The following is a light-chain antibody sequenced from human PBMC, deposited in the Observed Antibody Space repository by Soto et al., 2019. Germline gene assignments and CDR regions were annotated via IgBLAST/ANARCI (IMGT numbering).Light chain of an antibody. CDR1: QSVSSY. CDR2: DSS. Sequence: EIVLTQSPATLYLSPGERATLSCRASQSVSSYLAWYQQKPGQAPRLLIYDSSNRATGIPARFSGSGSGTDLTLTISSLEPEDFAVYYCQQRGNWPLYTFGQGTKLEIK. CDR3: QQRGNWPLYT. V-gene: IGKV3-11*01. J-gene: IGKJ2*01.